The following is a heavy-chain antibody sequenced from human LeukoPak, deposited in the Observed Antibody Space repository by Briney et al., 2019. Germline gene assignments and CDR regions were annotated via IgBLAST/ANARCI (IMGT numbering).Heavy chain of an antibody. CDR1: GGSISSGDYY. Sequence: KTSETLSLTCTVSGGSISSGDYYWSWIRQPPGKGLEWIGYIYYSGSTYYNPSLKSRVTISVDTSKNQFSLKLSSVTAADTAVYYCARDLGAGSYDSSGYSTWGQGTLVTVSS. D-gene: IGHD3-22*01. CDR2: IYYSGST. CDR3: ARDLGAGSYDSSGYST. V-gene: IGHV4-30-4*01. J-gene: IGHJ4*02.